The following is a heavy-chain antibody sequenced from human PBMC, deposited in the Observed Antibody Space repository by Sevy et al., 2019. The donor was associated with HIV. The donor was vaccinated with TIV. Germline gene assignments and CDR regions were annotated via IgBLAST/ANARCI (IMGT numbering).Heavy chain of an antibody. V-gene: IGHV4-38-2*01. J-gene: IGHJ4*02. CDR3: ARLGIAVAGYFDY. Sequence: SETLSLTCAVSGYSISSGFYWGWIRQPPGKGLEWIVLMYHSGSNYYNSSLQSRVTISVDTSKNQFSLELTSVTAADTAVYYCARLGIAVAGYFDYWGQGTLVTVSS. CDR2: MYHSGSN. D-gene: IGHD6-19*01. CDR1: GYSISSGFY.